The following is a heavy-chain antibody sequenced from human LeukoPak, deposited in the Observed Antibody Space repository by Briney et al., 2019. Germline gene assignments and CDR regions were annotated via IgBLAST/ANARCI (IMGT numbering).Heavy chain of an antibody. J-gene: IGHJ4*02. CDR3: ARDERSGCADY. CDR1: GFTFSSYG. Sequence: GGSLRLSCAASGFTFSSYGMHWVRQAPGKGLEWVATMRQDGSEKKYVDSVKGRFTISRDNAKNSLYLQMNSLRVEDTAVYYCARDERSGCADYWGQGTLVTVSS. CDR2: MRQDGSEK. V-gene: IGHV3-7*01. D-gene: IGHD3-10*01.